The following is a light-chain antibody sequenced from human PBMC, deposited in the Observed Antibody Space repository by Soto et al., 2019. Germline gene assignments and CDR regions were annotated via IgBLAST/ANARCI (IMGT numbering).Light chain of an antibody. CDR2: KAS. V-gene: IGKV1-5*03. CDR3: QQYNRLT. J-gene: IGKJ1*01. Sequence: DIQMTQSPSTLSASVGDRVTITCRASQSISSWLAWYQQKPGKAPKLLIYKASSLESGVPSRFSGSGSGTEFTLTISSLQPDDFETYYCQQYNRLTFGQGTKVEIK. CDR1: QSISSW.